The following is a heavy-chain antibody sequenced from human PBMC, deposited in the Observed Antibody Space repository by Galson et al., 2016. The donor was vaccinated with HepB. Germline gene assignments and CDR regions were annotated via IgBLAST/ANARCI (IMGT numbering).Heavy chain of an antibody. CDR3: AREPDHSFYFNY. CDR1: GYTFNTYN. J-gene: IGHJ4*02. Sequence: SVKVSCKASGYTFNTYNMHWVRQAPGHGLEWMGIIKPSGGNTILAQKFQDRITMTRDTSTCTVYMELISLRSEDTAVYYCAREPDHSFYFNYWGQGTLLTVSS. CDR2: IKPSGGNT. V-gene: IGHV1-46*02. D-gene: IGHD1-14*01.